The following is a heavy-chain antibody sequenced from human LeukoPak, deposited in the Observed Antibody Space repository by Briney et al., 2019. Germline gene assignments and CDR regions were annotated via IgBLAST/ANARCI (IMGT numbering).Heavy chain of an antibody. CDR3: ASHYDILTGLAYFDY. CDR2: IYSSGST. Sequence: SETLSLTCTVSGGSISSRNYYWGWIRQTPGKGLEWIGSIYSSGSTYYNPSLKSPFTISVDTSKNQFSLKLSSVTAADTALYYCASHYDILTGLAYFDYWGQGTLVTVSS. D-gene: IGHD3-9*01. V-gene: IGHV4-39*07. CDR1: GGSISSRNYY. J-gene: IGHJ4*02.